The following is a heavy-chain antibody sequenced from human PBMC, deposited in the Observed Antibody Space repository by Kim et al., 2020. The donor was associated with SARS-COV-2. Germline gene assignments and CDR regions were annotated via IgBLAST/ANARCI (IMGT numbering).Heavy chain of an antibody. CDR3: TTTGSGYSDH. V-gene: IGHV3-7*01. CDR1: GFNFDAYW. J-gene: IGHJ5*02. CDR2: MNQDGSQK. D-gene: IGHD3-3*01. Sequence: GGSLRLSCAASGFNFDAYWMTWVRQTPGKGLEWVANMNQDGSQKRYADSVKGRFSISRDNVKKSVDLQMESLRVEDTAVYYCTTTGSGYSDHWGQGLLVTVSS.